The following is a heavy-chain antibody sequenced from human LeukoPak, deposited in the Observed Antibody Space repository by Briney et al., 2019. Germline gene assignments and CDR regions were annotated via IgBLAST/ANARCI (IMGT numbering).Heavy chain of an antibody. J-gene: IGHJ4*02. CDR2: INPSGGST. D-gene: IGHD3-22*01. CDR3: ARPVYDSSGYYY. CDR1: GYTFTSYY. V-gene: IGHV1-46*01. Sequence: ASVTVSCTASGYTFTSYYMHWVRQAPGQGLEWMGIINPSGGSTSYAQKFQGRVTMTKDTSTSTVYMELSSLRSEDTAVYYCARPVYDSSGYYYWGQGTLVTVSS.